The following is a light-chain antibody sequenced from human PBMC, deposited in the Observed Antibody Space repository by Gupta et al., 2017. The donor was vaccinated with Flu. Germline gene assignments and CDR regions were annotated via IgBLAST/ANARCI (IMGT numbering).Light chain of an antibody. Sequence: AVLAQPASLSASAGASASLTCHLRSGNDVVTYGIYWYQHTPGSPPQYLLRYKSAADWQQASGVPSRFSGSKDASSIAGLLPSLRLQAEDVADYYCMIWYISAYVFGAGTKVTVL. CDR1: SGNDVVTYG. V-gene: IGLV5-45*01. CDR2: YKSAADW. CDR3: MIWYISAYV. J-gene: IGLJ1*01.